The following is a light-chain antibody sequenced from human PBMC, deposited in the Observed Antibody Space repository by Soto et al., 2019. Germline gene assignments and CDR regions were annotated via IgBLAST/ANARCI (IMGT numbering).Light chain of an antibody. CDR3: CSFAGSYTFCV. J-gene: IGLJ3*02. Sequence: QSALTQPRSVSGSPGQSVTISCTGTSSDVGDYNYVSWYQQYPGKAPKLVIYDVSKRPSGVPDRFSGPKSGNTASLTISGLQAEDEADYYCCSFAGSYTFCVFGGGTKLTVL. CDR1: SSDVGDYNY. CDR2: DVS. V-gene: IGLV2-11*01.